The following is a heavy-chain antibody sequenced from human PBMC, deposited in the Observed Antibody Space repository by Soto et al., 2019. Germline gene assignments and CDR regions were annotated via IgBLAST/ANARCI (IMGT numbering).Heavy chain of an antibody. Sequence: EVQLVESGGGLVQPGGSLRLSCAASGFTFSSYWMSWVRQAPGKGLEWVANIKQDGSEKYHVDSVKGRFTISRDNAKNSPDLQMNSLRAEDTAVYYCARVRTPFKYYVDYWGQGTLVTVSS. CDR1: GFTFSSYW. CDR2: IKQDGSEK. V-gene: IGHV3-7*01. J-gene: IGHJ4*02. CDR3: ARVRTPFKYYVDY.